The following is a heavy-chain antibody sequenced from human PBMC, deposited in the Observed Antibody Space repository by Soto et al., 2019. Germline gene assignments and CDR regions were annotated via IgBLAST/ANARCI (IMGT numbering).Heavy chain of an antibody. CDR2: IIPIFGTA. D-gene: IGHD2-15*01. V-gene: IGHV1-69*13. CDR1: GCTFSSYA. J-gene: IGHJ4*02. CDR3: ARHGYCSGGSCYYFDY. Sequence: SVKVSCKASGCTFSSYAISWVRQAPGQGLEWMGGIIPIFGTANYAQKLQGRVTITADESTSTAYMELRSMRYEDTAVYYCARHGYCSGGSCYYFDYWGQGTLVTVSS.